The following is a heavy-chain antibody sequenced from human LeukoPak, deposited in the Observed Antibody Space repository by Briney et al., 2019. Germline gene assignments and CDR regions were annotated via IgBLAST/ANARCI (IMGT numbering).Heavy chain of an antibody. D-gene: IGHD6-19*01. V-gene: IGHV3-30*03. Sequence: GGSLRLSCAASGFTVNNYEMHWVRQAPGKGLEWVSVIARDGGAKFYADSVKGRFTLSRDNSKNMFFLQMNFLTVEDTAIYYCAREATWGQWYFDHWGQGTPVTVSS. J-gene: IGHJ4*02. CDR2: IARDGGAK. CDR1: GFTVNNYE. CDR3: AREATWGQWYFDH.